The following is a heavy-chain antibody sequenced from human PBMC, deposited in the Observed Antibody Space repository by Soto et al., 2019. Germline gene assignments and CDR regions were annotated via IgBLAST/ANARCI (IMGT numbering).Heavy chain of an antibody. Sequence: EVQLVESGGGLVQPGGSLRLSCAASGFTLSSYDIHWVRQATGEGLAWVSGIGSGGDTHYADSVKGRFIISREDGKNSLYLQMNNLGVGDTAVYYCTRKTPPTGMEVWGQGPTVTVSS. CDR3: TRKTPPTGMEV. V-gene: IGHV3-13*01. D-gene: IGHD3-9*01. CDR1: GFTLSSYD. CDR2: IGSGGDT. J-gene: IGHJ6*02.